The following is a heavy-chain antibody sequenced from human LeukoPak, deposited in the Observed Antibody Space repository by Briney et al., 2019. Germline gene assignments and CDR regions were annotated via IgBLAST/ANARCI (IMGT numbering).Heavy chain of an antibody. CDR3: ARDDSSDIVVVPAAISGGFDP. V-gene: IGHV3-33*01. CDR2: IWYDGSNK. CDR1: GFTFSSYG. D-gene: IGHD2-2*02. Sequence: GGSLRLSRAASGFTFSSYGMHWVRQAPGKGLEWVAVIWYDGSNKYYADSVKGRFTISRDNSKNTLYLQMNSLRAEDTAVYYCARDDSSDIVVVPAAISGGFDPWGQGTLVTVSS. J-gene: IGHJ5*02.